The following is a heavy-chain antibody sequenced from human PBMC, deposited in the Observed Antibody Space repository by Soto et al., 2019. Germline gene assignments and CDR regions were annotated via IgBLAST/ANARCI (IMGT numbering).Heavy chain of an antibody. Sequence: GGSLRLSCAASGFTFSSYSMNWVRQAPGKGLEWVSYISSSSSTIYYADSVKGRFTISRDNAKNSLYLQMNSLRAEDTAVYYCAVYHCSSTRCQAFDPWGQGTLVTVSS. D-gene: IGHD2-2*01. CDR3: AVYHCSSTRCQAFDP. J-gene: IGHJ5*02. V-gene: IGHV3-48*01. CDR2: ISSSSSTI. CDR1: GFTFSSYS.